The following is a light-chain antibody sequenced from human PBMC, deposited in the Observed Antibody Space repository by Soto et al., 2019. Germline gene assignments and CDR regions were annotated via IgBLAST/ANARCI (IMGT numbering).Light chain of an antibody. CDR3: SSYAGNNNYV. CDR1: SSDVGGYNY. V-gene: IGLV2-8*01. Sequence: QSALTQPPSASGSPGQSVTISCTGTSSDVGGYNYVSWYQQHPGKAPKLMIYEVSKRPSGVPDRFSGSKSGNTASLTVSGLQAEDEADYYRSSYAGNNNYVFGIGTKLTVL. J-gene: IGLJ1*01. CDR2: EVS.